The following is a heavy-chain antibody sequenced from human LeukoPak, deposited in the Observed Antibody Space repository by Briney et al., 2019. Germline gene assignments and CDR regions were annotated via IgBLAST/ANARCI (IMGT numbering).Heavy chain of an antibody. V-gene: IGHV1-2*02. J-gene: IGHJ4*02. CDR2: INPNSGGT. Sequence: ASVKVSCKASGYTFTGYYMHWVRQAPGQGLEWMGWINPNSGGTNYAQKFQGRVTMTRDTSISTAYMELSRLRSDDTAVYYCAREDRLAGYDILTEYYFDYWGQGTLVTVSS. D-gene: IGHD3-9*01. CDR3: AREDRLAGYDILTEYYFDY. CDR1: GYTFTGYY.